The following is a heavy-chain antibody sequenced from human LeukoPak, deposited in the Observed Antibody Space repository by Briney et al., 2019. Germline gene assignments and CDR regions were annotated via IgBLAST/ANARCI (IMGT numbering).Heavy chain of an antibody. CDR2: ISAYNGNT. J-gene: IGHJ4*02. CDR3: ARDLGSGIAEPFDH. D-gene: IGHD6-13*01. V-gene: IGHV1-18*01. Sequence: ASVKVSCRASGYTFTNYGISWVRQAPGQGLEWMGWISAYNGNTNYAQKLQGRVTVTTDTSSSTAYMELRSLRSDDTAVYYCARDLGSGIAEPFDHWGQGTLVTVSS. CDR1: GYTFTNYG.